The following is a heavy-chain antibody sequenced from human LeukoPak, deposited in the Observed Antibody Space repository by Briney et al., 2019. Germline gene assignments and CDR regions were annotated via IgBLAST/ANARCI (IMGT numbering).Heavy chain of an antibody. CDR3: ARGPYYYGSGSYP. CDR1: DYSISSGYF. J-gene: IGHJ4*02. CDR2: IYHSGTT. D-gene: IGHD3-10*01. V-gene: IGHV4-38-2*01. Sequence: SETLSLTCGVSDYSISSGYFWGWIRQPPGKGLEWIGSIYHSGTTYYNPSLKSRVTISVDTSKNQFSLKLSSVTAADTAVYYCARGPYYYGSGSYPWGQGTLVAVSS.